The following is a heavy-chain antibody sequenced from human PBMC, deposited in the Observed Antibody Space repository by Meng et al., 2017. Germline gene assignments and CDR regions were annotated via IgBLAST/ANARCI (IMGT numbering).Heavy chain of an antibody. D-gene: IGHD3-3*01. Sequence: SETLSLTCTVSGGSISGSSYYWGWIRQPPGKGLEWIGSIYYSGSTYYNPSLKSRVTISVDTSKNQFSLKLSSVTAADTAVYYCARRAFWTFDIWGQGTMVTVSS. J-gene: IGHJ3*02. CDR1: GGSISGSSYY. CDR3: ARRAFWTFDI. CDR2: IYYSGST. V-gene: IGHV4-39*07.